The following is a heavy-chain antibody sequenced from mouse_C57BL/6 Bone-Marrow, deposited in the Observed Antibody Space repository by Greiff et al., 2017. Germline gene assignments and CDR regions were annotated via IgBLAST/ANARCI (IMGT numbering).Heavy chain of an antibody. CDR3: ARDYGSSYDWFAY. J-gene: IGHJ3*01. D-gene: IGHD1-1*01. Sequence: VQLQQPGTELVKPGASVKLSCKASGYTFTSYWMHWVKQRPGQGLEWIGNINPSNGGTNYNEKFKSKATLTVDKSSSTAYMQLSSLTSEDSAVYYGARDYGSSYDWFAYWGQGTLVTVSA. CDR1: GYTFTSYW. V-gene: IGHV1-53*01. CDR2: INPSNGGT.